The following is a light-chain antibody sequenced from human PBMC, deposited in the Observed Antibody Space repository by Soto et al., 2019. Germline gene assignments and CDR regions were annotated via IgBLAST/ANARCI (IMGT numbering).Light chain of an antibody. CDR3: QQTFNSPIT. Sequence: DIVMTQSPEFLVASPGERATINCKSSERLSYSSNNKNFLAWYQQKPGQPPKLLFYWASTRHSGVSSRFSGSGSGTDFTLTISSVRPEDLGSFYCQQTFNSPITFGQGTRLEIK. CDR1: ERLSYSSNNKNF. V-gene: IGKV4-1*01. J-gene: IGKJ5*01. CDR2: WAS.